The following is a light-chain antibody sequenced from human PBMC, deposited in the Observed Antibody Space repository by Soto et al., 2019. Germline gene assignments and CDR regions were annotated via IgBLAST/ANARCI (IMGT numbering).Light chain of an antibody. Sequence: EVVLTQSPATLSLSPGERATLSCRASQSVANYIAWYQKRPGQSPRLLIYDSSNRATGIPARFTGSGSGTDFTLPIRSLEPEGFAVYYCQQRGSWPPLTFGGGTKVEIK. J-gene: IGKJ4*01. CDR1: QSVANY. CDR2: DSS. CDR3: QQRGSWPPLT. V-gene: IGKV3-11*01.